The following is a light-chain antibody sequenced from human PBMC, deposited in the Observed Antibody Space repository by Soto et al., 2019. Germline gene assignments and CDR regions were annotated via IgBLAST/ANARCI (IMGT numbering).Light chain of an antibody. CDR1: QGISNY. Sequence: DIQMTQSPSSLSASVGDRVTITCRASQGISNYLAWYQQKPGKVPKLLIYAASTLQSGVPSRFSGSGSGTDFTLTISSLQPEDVATYYCQKDNSAPPFTFGPVTKVDIK. V-gene: IGKV1-27*01. CDR2: AAS. CDR3: QKDNSAPPFT. J-gene: IGKJ3*01.